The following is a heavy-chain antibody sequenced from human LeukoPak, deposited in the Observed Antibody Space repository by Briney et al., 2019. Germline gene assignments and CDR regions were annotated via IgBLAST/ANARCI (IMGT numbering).Heavy chain of an antibody. CDR3: ARSPCSSTSRYYYYGMDV. J-gene: IGHJ6*02. CDR2: INHSGST. CDR1: SGSFSGYY. V-gene: IGHV4-34*01. D-gene: IGHD2-2*01. Sequence: PSETLSLTCAVYSGSFSGYYWSWIRQPPGKGLEWIGEINHSGSTNFNPYLKRRVTISLDTSKNQFSLKLSSVTAADTAVYYCARSPCSSTSRYYYYGMDVWGQGTTVTVCS.